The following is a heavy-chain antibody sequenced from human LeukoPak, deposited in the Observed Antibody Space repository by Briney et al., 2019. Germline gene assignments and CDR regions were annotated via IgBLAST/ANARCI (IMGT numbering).Heavy chain of an antibody. V-gene: IGHV4-61*02. CDR1: GGSISSGSYY. D-gene: IGHD5-18*01. Sequence: PSETLSLTCTVSGGSISSGSYYWSWIRQPAGKGLEWIGRIYTSGSTNYNPSLKSRVTISVDTSKNQFSLKLSSVTAADTAVYYCACRDVDTAMSVDYWGQGTLVTVSS. CDR3: ACRDVDTAMSVDY. J-gene: IGHJ4*02. CDR2: IYTSGST.